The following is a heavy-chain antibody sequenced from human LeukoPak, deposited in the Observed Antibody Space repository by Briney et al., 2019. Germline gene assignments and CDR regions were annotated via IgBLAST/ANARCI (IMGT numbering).Heavy chain of an antibody. CDR2: ISGSGGST. V-gene: IGHV3-23*01. CDR3: ARSPSSSLPATAILGVARSYFDY. Sequence: HPGGSLRLSCAASGFTFSSYAMSWVRQAPGKGLEWVSAISGSGGSTYYADSVKGRFTISRDNAKNSLYLQMNSLRAEDTAVYYCARSPSSSLPATAILGVARSYFDYWGQGTLVTVSS. J-gene: IGHJ4*02. D-gene: IGHD2-21*02. CDR1: GFTFSSYA.